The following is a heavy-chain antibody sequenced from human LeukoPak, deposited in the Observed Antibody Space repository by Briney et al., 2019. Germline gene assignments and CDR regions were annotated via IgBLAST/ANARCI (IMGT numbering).Heavy chain of an antibody. CDR3: ARARYCSGTNCYVGGDWFDP. V-gene: IGHV1-2*02. CDR1: RYTFTDYF. Sequence: ASVKVSCKASRYTFTDYFMHWVRQAPGQGLEWMGWINPNSGGTTYAQKFQGRVTMTRDTSISTAYMELSRLRSDDTAVYYCARARYCSGTNCYVGGDWFDPWGQGTLVTVSS. CDR2: INPNSGGT. D-gene: IGHD2-2*01. J-gene: IGHJ5*02.